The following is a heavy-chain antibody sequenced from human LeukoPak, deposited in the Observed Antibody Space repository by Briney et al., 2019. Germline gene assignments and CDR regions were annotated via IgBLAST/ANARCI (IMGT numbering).Heavy chain of an antibody. CDR3: ARAPSKREAMVTDYSYGMDV. CDR2: MNPNSGNT. D-gene: IGHD5-18*01. V-gene: IGHV1-8*01. Sequence: ASVKVSCKASGYTFTSYDINWVRQATGQGLEWMGWMNPNSGNTGYAQKFQGRVTMTRNTSISTAYMELSSLRSEDTAVYYCARAPSKREAMVTDYSYGMDVWGQGTTVTVSS. J-gene: IGHJ6*02. CDR1: GYTFTSYD.